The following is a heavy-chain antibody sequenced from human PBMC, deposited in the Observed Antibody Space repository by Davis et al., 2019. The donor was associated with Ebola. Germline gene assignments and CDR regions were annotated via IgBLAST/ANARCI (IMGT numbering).Heavy chain of an antibody. CDR3: ARVIWAQLWDYYYGMDV. V-gene: IGHV1-69*13. CDR2: IIPIFDTA. J-gene: IGHJ6*02. Sequence: SVKVSCKASGGTFSSYAISWVRQAPGQGLEWMGGIIPIFDTANYVQKFQGRVTITADESTSTAYMELSSLRSEDTAVYYCARVIWAQLWDYYYGMDVWGQGTTVTVSS. CDR1: GGTFSSYA. D-gene: IGHD5-18*01.